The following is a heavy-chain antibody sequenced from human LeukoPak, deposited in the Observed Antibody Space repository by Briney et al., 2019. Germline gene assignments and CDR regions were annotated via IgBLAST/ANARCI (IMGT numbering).Heavy chain of an antibody. Sequence: GGSLRLSCAASGFTFSSYAMSWVRQAPGKGLEWVAVISKDGSDKYYPGSVRGRFTISRDNSKNTIYLQMDSLRAEDTAIYYCARDYWWNYDYWGQGTLVTVSS. V-gene: IGHV3-30-3*01. CDR1: GFTFSSYA. CDR3: ARDYWWNYDY. CDR2: ISKDGSDK. D-gene: IGHD1-7*01. J-gene: IGHJ4*02.